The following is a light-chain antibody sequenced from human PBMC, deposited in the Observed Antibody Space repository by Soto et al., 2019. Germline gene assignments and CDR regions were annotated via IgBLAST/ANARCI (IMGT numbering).Light chain of an antibody. CDR2: YDS. Sequence: SYELTQPPSVSVAPGKTARITCGGNNIGSKSVHWYQQKPGQAPVLVIYYDSDRPSGIPERFSGSNSGNTATLTISRVEDGDEADYYCQVWDSSSDHHGVFGGGTKLTVL. CDR3: QVWDSSSDHHGV. V-gene: IGLV3-21*04. J-gene: IGLJ2*01. CDR1: NIGSKS.